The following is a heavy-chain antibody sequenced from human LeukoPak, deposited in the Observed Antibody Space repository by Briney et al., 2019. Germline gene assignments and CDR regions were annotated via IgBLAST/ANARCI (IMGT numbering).Heavy chain of an antibody. CDR3: ARDLGSYGVY. CDR1: GFTFSSYG. CDR2: ISSSSSYI. V-gene: IGHV3-21*01. J-gene: IGHJ4*02. Sequence: PGGSLRLSCAASGFTFSSYGMHWVRQAPGKGLEWVSSISSSSSYIYYADSVKGRFTISRDNAKNSLYLQMNSLRAEDTAVYYCARDLGSYGVYWGQGTLVTVSS. D-gene: IGHD5-18*01.